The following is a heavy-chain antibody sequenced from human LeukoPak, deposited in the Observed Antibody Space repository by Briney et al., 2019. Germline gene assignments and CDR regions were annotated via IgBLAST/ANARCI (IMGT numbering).Heavy chain of an antibody. D-gene: IGHD4-17*01. CDR2: ISAYNGNT. CDR3: ARDLRPSYGDYVNWFDP. CDR1: GYTFTSYG. V-gene: IGHV1-18*01. J-gene: IGHJ5*02. Sequence: ASVKVSCKASGYTFTSYGISWVRQAPGQGLEWMGWISAYNGNTNYAQKLQGRVTMTTDTSTSTAYMELSRLRSDDTAVYYCARDLRPSYGDYVNWFDPWGQGTLVTVSS.